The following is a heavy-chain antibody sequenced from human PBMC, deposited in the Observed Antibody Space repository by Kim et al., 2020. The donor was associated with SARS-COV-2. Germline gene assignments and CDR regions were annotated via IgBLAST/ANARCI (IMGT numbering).Heavy chain of an antibody. Sequence: GGSLKLSCAASGFTFSSHSMNWVRQAPGKGLEWVSSISSSSSYIYYADSVKGRFTISRDNAKNSLYLQMNSLRAEDTAVYYCAVVVAASTFDYWGQGTLVTVSS. CDR1: GFTFSSHS. CDR3: AVVVAASTFDY. V-gene: IGHV3-21*01. D-gene: IGHD2-15*01. J-gene: IGHJ4*02. CDR2: ISSSSSYI.